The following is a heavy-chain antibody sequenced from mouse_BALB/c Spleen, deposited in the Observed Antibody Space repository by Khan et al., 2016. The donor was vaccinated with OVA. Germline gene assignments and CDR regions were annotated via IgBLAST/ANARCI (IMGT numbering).Heavy chain of an antibody. CDR3: ARLAYYYDSEGFAY. V-gene: IGHV5-6*01. Sequence: EVQLQESGGDVVKPGGFLKLSCAASGFTFSTYGMSWVRQTPDKRLEWVATVSTGGHYTYYPDTVKGRFTISRDNAKNTLYLQMSSLKSEDTAIFYCARLAYYYDSEGFAYWGQGTLVTVSA. J-gene: IGHJ3*01. CDR2: VSTGGHYT. D-gene: IGHD1-1*01. CDR1: GFTFSTYG.